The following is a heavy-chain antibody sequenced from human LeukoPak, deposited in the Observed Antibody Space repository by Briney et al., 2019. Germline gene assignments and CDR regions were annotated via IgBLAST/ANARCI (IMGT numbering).Heavy chain of an antibody. J-gene: IGHJ4*02. CDR1: GFTFSSYA. D-gene: IGHD1-26*01. V-gene: IGHV3-23*01. CDR3: AKDSGIYVDFDY. Sequence: GGSLRLSCSASGFTFSSYAMSWVRQAPGKGREWGSTISGSGGSTYYADSVKGRFTISRDNSKNTVYLQMNSLRSEDTAVYYCAKDSGIYVDFDYWGQGTLVTVSS. CDR2: ISGSGGST.